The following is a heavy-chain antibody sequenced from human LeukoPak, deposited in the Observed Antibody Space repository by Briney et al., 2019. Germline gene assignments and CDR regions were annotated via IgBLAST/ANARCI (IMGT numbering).Heavy chain of an antibody. CDR1: GDSISSSSYH. Sequence: SETLSLKCTVSGDSISSSSYHWAWIRQPPGRGLEWIGSLYYSGTSYYNLSLKRRVSITVDTSRNQFSLRLTSMTAADAAFYFCARHRERLYGDYFDLWGQGTLVTVSP. CDR3: ARHRERLYGDYFDL. V-gene: IGHV4-39*01. D-gene: IGHD4-17*01. CDR2: LYYSGTS. J-gene: IGHJ4*02.